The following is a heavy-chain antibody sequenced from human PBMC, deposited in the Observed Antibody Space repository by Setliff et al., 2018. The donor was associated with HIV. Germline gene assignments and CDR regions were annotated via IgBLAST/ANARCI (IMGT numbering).Heavy chain of an antibody. CDR1: GYSISSGYY. CDR2: IHSSGKT. Sequence: SETLSLTCAVSGYSISSGYYWGWIRQPPGRGLEWFAYIHSSGKTNYNPSLKSRVTISVDTSKNQFSLKLSSMTPADTAIYYCAKGAGWYGFWGQGTLVTVSS. D-gene: IGHD6-13*01. J-gene: IGHJ5*01. CDR3: AKGAGWYGF. V-gene: IGHV4-61*01.